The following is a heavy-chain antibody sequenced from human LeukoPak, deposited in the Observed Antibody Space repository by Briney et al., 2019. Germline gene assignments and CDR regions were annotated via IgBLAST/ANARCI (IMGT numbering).Heavy chain of an antibody. CDR1: GFTFSSYS. Sequence: GGSLRLSCAASGFTFSSYSMNWVRQAPGKGLEWVSSISSSSSYIYYADSVKGRFTISRDNAKNSLYLQMNSLRAEDTAVYYCARDPSRYCSSTSCQPKGDYWGQGTLVTVSS. CDR3: ARDPSRYCSSTSCQPKGDY. J-gene: IGHJ4*02. D-gene: IGHD2-2*01. V-gene: IGHV3-21*04. CDR2: ISSSSSYI.